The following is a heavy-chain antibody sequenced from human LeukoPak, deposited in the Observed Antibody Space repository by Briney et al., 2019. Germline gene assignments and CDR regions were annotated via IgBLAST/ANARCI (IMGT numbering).Heavy chain of an antibody. V-gene: IGHV3-48*04. D-gene: IGHD3-22*01. CDR2: ISSSGSTI. Sequence: GSLRLSCAASGFTFSSYGMHWVRQALGKGLEWVSYISSSGSTIYYADSVKGRFTISRDNAKNSLYLQMNSLKTEDTAVYYSTRLSSYYYDSSGVDYWGQGTLVTVSS. CDR3: TRLSSYYYDSSGVDY. J-gene: IGHJ4*02. CDR1: GFTFSSYG.